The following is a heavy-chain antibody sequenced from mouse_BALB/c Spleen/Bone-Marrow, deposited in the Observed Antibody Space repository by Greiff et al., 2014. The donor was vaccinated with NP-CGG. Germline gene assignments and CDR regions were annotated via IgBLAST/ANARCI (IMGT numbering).Heavy chain of an antibody. J-gene: IGHJ2*01. CDR3: ARYYYGSSYFDY. D-gene: IGHD1-1*01. V-gene: IGHV14-3*02. CDR1: GFNIKDTY. CDR2: IDPANGNT. Sequence: EVKVVESGAELVKPGASVKLSCTASGFNIKDTYMHWVKQRPEQGLEWIGRIDPANGNTKYDPKFQGKATITAGTSSNTAYLQLSSLTSEDTAVYYCARYYYGSSYFDYWGQGTTLTVSS.